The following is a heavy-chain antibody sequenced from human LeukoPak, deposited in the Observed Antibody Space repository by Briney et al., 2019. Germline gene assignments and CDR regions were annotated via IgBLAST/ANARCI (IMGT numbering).Heavy chain of an antibody. V-gene: IGHV3-30*04. CDR2: ISYDGSSK. CDR3: ARDSYGLDY. Sequence: GRSLRLSCAASGFTFSNYAMHWVRQAPGKGLEWVAVISYDGSSKYYADSVKGRFTISRDNSKNTLYPQMNSLRPEDTAVYYCARDSYGLDYWGQGTLVTVSS. D-gene: IGHD5-18*01. CDR1: GFTFSNYA. J-gene: IGHJ4*02.